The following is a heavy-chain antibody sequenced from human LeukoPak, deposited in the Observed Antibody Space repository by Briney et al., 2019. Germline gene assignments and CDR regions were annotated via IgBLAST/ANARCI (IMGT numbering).Heavy chain of an antibody. CDR2: ISGSGGSA. CDR3: AKDSSYDFWNAYSPYYFDS. CDR1: GFTFSSYA. D-gene: IGHD3-3*01. V-gene: IGHV3-23*01. Sequence: GGSLRLSCAASGFTFSSYAMSWVRQAPGKGLEGVSVISGSGGSAYYADSVKGRFTISRDNSKNTLYLQMNSLRAEDTAVYYCAKDSSYDFWNAYSPYYFDSWGQGTLVTVSS. J-gene: IGHJ4*02.